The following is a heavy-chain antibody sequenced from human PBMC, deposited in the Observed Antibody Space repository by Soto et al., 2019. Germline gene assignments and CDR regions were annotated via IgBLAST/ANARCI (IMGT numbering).Heavy chain of an antibody. D-gene: IGHD5-18*01. CDR2: VKQDGSEE. J-gene: IGHJ4*02. CDR1: GYSISTYW. Sequence: EVQLVEAGGGLVQSGGSLRLSCAASGYSISTYWMSWVRQAPGKGLEWVANVKQDGSEEYYVDSVKGRFTISRDNAKNSLYLQMNSLRAEDTAVYYCAALDTAMVKTAGYWGQGTLVTVSS. CDR3: AALDTAMVKTAGY. V-gene: IGHV3-7*01.